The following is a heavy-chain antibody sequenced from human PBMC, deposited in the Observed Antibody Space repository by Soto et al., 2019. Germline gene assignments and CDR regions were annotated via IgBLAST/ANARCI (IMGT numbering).Heavy chain of an antibody. Sequence: GASVKVSCKASGYTFTSYDINWVRQATGQGLEWMGWMNPNSGNTGYAQKFQGRVTMTRNTSISTAYMELSSLRSEDTAVYYCARDRDDILTGYGESWFDPWGQGTLVTVSS. CDR2: MNPNSGNT. V-gene: IGHV1-8*01. D-gene: IGHD3-9*01. CDR1: GYTFTSYD. CDR3: ARDRDDILTGYGESWFDP. J-gene: IGHJ5*02.